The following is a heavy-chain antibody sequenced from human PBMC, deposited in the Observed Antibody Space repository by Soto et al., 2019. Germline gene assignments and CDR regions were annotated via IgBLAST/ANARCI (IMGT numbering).Heavy chain of an antibody. CDR2: IIPIVDIP. Sequence: QVQLVQSGAEVKKPGSSVKVSCKASGGTFSRYTFTWVRQAPGQGLEWMGRIIPIVDIPNYAPKFQGRVTITADKSTSTAYMELSRLTSDDTAVYYCASHFTGVLVLGTSPPGGDNFGWDVWGQGTTVSVS. D-gene: IGHD2-8*02. CDR3: ASHFTGVLVLGTSPPGGDNFGWDV. V-gene: IGHV1-69*02. J-gene: IGHJ6*02. CDR1: GGTFSRYT.